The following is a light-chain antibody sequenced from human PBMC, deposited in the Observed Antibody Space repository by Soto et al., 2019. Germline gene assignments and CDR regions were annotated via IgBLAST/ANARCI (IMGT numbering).Light chain of an antibody. CDR3: QQRSNWPPLT. J-gene: IGKJ4*01. CDR2: DAS. Sequence: EIVLTQSPGTLSLSPGVRATLSCRASQSVSSSYLAWYQQKPGQAPRLLIYDASNRATGIPARFSGSGSGTDFTLTISSLEPEDFAVYYCQQRSNWPPLTFGGGTKVDIK. V-gene: IGKV3-11*01. CDR1: QSVSSSY.